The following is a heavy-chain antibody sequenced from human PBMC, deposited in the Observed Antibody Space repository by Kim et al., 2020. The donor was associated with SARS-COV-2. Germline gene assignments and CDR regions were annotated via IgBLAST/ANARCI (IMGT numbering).Heavy chain of an antibody. CDR3: AKTGFSTRWVDSNFDC. Sequence: GGSLRLSCAASGFTFGDFAMHWVRQAPGKALEWVSGITWNSYRMWYADSVKGRFTISRDNTKNSLYLQMNSLRPEDTAFYYCAKTGFSTRWVDSNFDCWGQGTLVTVSS. V-gene: IGHV3-9*01. J-gene: IGHJ4*02. CDR1: GFTFGDFA. CDR2: ITWNSYRM. D-gene: IGHD6-13*01.